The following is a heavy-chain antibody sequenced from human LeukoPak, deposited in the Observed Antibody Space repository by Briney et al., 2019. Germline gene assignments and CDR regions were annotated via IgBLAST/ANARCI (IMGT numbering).Heavy chain of an antibody. D-gene: IGHD2-15*01. CDR2: FDPEDGET. CDR1: GGTFSSYA. CDR3: ATDAHCSGGSCYLNL. J-gene: IGHJ5*02. Sequence: ASVKVSCKASGGTFSSYAISWVRQAPGKGLEWMGGFDPEDGETIYAQKFQGRVTMTEDTSTDTAYMELSSLRSEDTAVYYCATDAHCSGGSCYLNLWGQGTLVTVSS. V-gene: IGHV1-24*01.